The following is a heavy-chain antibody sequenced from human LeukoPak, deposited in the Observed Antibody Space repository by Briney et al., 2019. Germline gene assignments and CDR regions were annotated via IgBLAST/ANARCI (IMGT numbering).Heavy chain of an antibody. J-gene: IGHJ4*02. V-gene: IGHV3-66*02. D-gene: IGHD5-18*01. CDR2: IYSGGGT. Sequence: HSGGSLRLSCAASGFTVGSNQMTWVRQAPGKGLEWVSLIYSGGGTKYADPVKGRFTISRDNSKNTLYLQMNSLRVEDTAVYYCARKTDTSMLGDYWGQGTLVTVSS. CDR3: ARKTDTSMLGDY. CDR1: GFTVGSNQ.